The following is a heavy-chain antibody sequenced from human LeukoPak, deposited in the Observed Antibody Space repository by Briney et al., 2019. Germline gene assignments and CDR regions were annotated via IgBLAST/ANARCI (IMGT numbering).Heavy chain of an antibody. CDR1: GYTFTGYY. CDR2: INPNSGGT. J-gene: IGHJ4*02. V-gene: IGHV1-2*02. D-gene: IGHD6-19*01. Sequence: GASVKVSCKASGYTFTGYYMHWVRQAPGQGLEWMGWINPNSGGTNYAQKFQGRVTMTRDTSISTAYMELSRLRSDDTAVYYCARDDVSRSGCSDYWGQGTLVTVSS. CDR3: ARDDVSRSGCSDY.